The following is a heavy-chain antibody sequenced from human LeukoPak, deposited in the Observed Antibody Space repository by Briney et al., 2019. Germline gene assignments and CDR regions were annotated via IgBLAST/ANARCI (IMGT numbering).Heavy chain of an antibody. Sequence: SETLSLTCTVSGDSISSYYWSWTRQPPGKGLEWIGYIYYGGSTYSNPSLKGRVTISADTSKNQSSLKVTSVTAADTAVYYCAMSSVSGSYSGGYWGQGILVTVSS. CDR3: AMSSVSGSYSGGY. D-gene: IGHD3-10*01. CDR1: GDSISSYY. J-gene: IGHJ4*02. V-gene: IGHV4-59*08. CDR2: IYYGGST.